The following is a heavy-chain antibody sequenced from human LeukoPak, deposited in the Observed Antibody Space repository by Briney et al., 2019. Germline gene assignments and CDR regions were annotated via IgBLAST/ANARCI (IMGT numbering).Heavy chain of an antibody. Sequence: GGSLRLSCAASGFTFSSYGMHWVRQAPGKGLEWVAVIWYDGSNKYYADSVKGRFTISRDNSKNTLYLQMNSLRAEGTAVYYCARSLTLVGGWYFDYWGQGTLVTVSS. CDR3: ARSLTLVGGWYFDY. V-gene: IGHV3-33*01. CDR1: GFTFSSYG. D-gene: IGHD6-13*01. J-gene: IGHJ4*02. CDR2: IWYDGSNK.